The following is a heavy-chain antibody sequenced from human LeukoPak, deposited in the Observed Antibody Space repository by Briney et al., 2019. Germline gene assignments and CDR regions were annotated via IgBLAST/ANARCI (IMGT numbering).Heavy chain of an antibody. CDR2: INHSGST. Sequence: PSETLSLTCAVYGGSFRGYYWSWIRQPPGKGLEWIGEINHSGSTNYNPSLKSRVTISVDTSKNQFSLKLSSVTAADTAVYYCARGANIVVVPASTDFDYWGQGTLVTVSS. V-gene: IGHV4-34*01. CDR3: ARGANIVVVPASTDFDY. CDR1: GGSFRGYY. D-gene: IGHD2-2*01. J-gene: IGHJ4*02.